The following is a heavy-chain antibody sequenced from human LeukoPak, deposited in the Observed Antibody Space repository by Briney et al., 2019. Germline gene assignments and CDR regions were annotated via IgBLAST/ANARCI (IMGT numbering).Heavy chain of an antibody. CDR2: IYYSGST. J-gene: IGHJ4*02. CDR3: ARDRGGLTIDY. Sequence: PPETLSLTCTVSGDSINNYYWSWIRQPPGKGLEWIGYIYYSGSTNYNPSLKSRVSISVDTSKNQFPLKLSSVTAADTAVYYCARDRGGLTIDYWGQGTLVTVSS. V-gene: IGHV4-59*01. D-gene: IGHD1-20*01. CDR1: GDSINNYY.